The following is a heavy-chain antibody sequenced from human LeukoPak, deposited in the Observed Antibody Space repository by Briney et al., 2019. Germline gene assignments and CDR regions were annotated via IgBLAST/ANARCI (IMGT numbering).Heavy chain of an antibody. D-gene: IGHD2-2*01. J-gene: IGHJ4*02. CDR1: GFTFSSYE. CDR2: ISSSGSTI. V-gene: IGHV3-48*03. Sequence: RPGGSLRLSCAASGFTFSSYEMNWVRQAPGKGLEWVSYISSSGSTIYYADSVKGRFTISRDNAKNSLYLQMNSLRAEDTAVYHCTKGGYSTSWYWIYWGQGTLVTVSS. CDR3: TKGGYSTSWYWIY.